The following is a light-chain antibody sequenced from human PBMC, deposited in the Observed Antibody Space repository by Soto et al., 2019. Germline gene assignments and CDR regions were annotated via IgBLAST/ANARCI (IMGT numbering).Light chain of an antibody. Sequence: DIEMTQSPSTLSASVGDRVTITCRARQSVSSWLAWYQQKPGKAPKLVIYDASSSESGVPSRFSGSGSGTDFTLSISSLQTDDFATYYCQQYKSDPYTFGQGTKLQIK. V-gene: IGKV1-5*01. CDR3: QQYKSDPYT. CDR1: QSVSSW. CDR2: DAS. J-gene: IGKJ2*01.